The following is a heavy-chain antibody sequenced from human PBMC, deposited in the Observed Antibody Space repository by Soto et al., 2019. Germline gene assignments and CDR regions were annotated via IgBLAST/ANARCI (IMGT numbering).Heavy chain of an antibody. D-gene: IGHD4-17*01. V-gene: IGHV1-3*01. CDR3: ARNLNYGSDY. Sequence: ASVKVSCKASGYTFTSYAIHWVRQAPGQRLEWMGWINAGNGNTKSSEKFQGRVTISRATSASTAYLELSRLTSEDTAVYFCARNLNYGSDYWGQGTLVTVSS. CDR1: GYTFTSYA. CDR2: INAGNGNT. J-gene: IGHJ4*02.